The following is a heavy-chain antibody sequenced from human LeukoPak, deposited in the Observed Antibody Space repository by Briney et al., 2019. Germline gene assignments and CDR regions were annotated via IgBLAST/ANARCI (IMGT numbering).Heavy chain of an antibody. Sequence: ASVKVSCKASGYIFTGYYMHWVRQAPGKGPEWMGGFDPEDGETIYAQKFHGRVTMTEDTSTDTAYMELSSLRSEDTAVYYCATDLRWSSSSHWGQGTLVTVSS. V-gene: IGHV1-24*01. CDR3: ATDLRWSSSSH. CDR1: GYIFTGYY. CDR2: FDPEDGET. D-gene: IGHD6-13*01. J-gene: IGHJ4*02.